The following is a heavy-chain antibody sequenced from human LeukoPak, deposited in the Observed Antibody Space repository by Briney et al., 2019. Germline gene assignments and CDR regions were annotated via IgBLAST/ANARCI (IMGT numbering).Heavy chain of an antibody. D-gene: IGHD1-7*01. CDR1: GFTFSDYY. V-gene: IGHV3-66*01. CDR2: IYSAGNT. CDR3: ARDVNYDHHY. Sequence: PGGSLRLSCVASGFTFSDYYMSWIRQAPGKGPEWISVIYSAGNTYYADSVKGRFTISRDNSKNTLYLQMNSLRAEDTAVYYCARDVNYDHHYWGQGTLVTVSS. J-gene: IGHJ4*02.